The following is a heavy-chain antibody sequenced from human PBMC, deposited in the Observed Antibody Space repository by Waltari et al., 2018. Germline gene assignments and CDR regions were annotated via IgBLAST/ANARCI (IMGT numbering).Heavy chain of an antibody. CDR2: IYYSGST. CDR3: ARGVGDYALDY. D-gene: IGHD4-17*01. V-gene: IGHV4-39*07. J-gene: IGHJ4*02. Sequence: QLQLQESGPGLVKPSETLSLTCTVSGGSISSSSYYWGWIRQPPGKGLEWIGSIYYSGSTYYNPSLKSRVTISVDTSKNQFSLKLSSVTAADTAVYYCARGVGDYALDYWGQGTLVTVSS. CDR1: GGSISSSSYY.